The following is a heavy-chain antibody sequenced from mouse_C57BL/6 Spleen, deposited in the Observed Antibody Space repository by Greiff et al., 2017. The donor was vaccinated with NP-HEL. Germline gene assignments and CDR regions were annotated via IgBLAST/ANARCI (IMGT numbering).Heavy chain of an antibody. Sequence: EVKLVESGGGLVKPGGSLKLSCAASGFTFSDYGMHWVRQAPEKGLEWVAYISSGSSTIYYADTVKGRFTISRDNAKNTLFLQMTSLRSEDTAMYYCAREGTVHFDYWGQGTTLTVSS. J-gene: IGHJ2*01. CDR1: GFTFSDYG. CDR2: ISSGSSTI. D-gene: IGHD3-3*01. V-gene: IGHV5-17*01. CDR3: AREGTVHFDY.